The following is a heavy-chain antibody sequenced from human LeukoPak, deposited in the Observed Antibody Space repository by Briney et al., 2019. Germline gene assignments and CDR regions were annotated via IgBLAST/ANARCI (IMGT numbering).Heavy chain of an antibody. CDR2: ISGSGGST. CDR1: GFTFSNYW. V-gene: IGHV3-23*01. CDR3: AKRTSTWSTFDP. D-gene: IGHD6-13*01. Sequence: GGSLRLSCEGSGFTFSNYWMTWVRQAPGKGLEWVSTISGSGGSTYYADSVKGRFTISRDNSKNTMYLQMNSLRVEDTAVYYCAKRTSTWSTFDPWGQGTLVTVSS. J-gene: IGHJ5*02.